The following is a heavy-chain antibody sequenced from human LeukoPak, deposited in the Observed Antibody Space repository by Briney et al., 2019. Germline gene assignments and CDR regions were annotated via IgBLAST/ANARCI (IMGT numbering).Heavy chain of an antibody. CDR1: GFTFDDYA. J-gene: IGHJ4*02. V-gene: IGHV3-74*01. CDR3: TRDLVKQRYGSGSYYDDY. D-gene: IGHD3-10*01. Sequence: GGSLRLSCAASGFTFDDYAMHWVRQAPGKRLMWVSRINSDGTSTSYADAVKGRFTISRDNAKNTLYLQMNILRAEDTAVYYCTRDLVKQRYGSGSYYDDYWGQGTLVTVSS. CDR2: INSDGTST.